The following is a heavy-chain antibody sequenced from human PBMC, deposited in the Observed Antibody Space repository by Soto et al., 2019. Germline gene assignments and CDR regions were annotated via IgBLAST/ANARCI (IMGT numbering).Heavy chain of an antibody. J-gene: IGHJ4*02. CDR3: AKGRASDCPGCTQDY. CDR2: VSGSCDST. CDR1: GFTFSTYA. D-gene: IGHD2-21*02. Sequence: PGGSLRLSCAASGFTFSTYAMAWVRQAPGKGLEWVSAVSGSCDSTYYADSVKGRFTISRDNSKNTLYLQMNSLRAEDTAVYYCAKGRASDCPGCTQDYWGQGTLVTVSS. V-gene: IGHV3-23*01.